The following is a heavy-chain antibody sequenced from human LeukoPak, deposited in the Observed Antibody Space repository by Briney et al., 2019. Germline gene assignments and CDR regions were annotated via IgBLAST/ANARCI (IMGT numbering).Heavy chain of an antibody. CDR3: ASGNWNYYYFDY. CDR2: IYYSGST. Sequence: SETLSLTCTVSGGSISSYCWSWIRQPPGKGLEWIGYIYYSGSTNYNPSLKSRVTISLDTSKNQFSLKLSSVTAADTAVYYCASGNWNYYYFDYWGQGTLVTVSS. J-gene: IGHJ4*02. V-gene: IGHV4-59*01. CDR1: GGSISSYC. D-gene: IGHD1-7*01.